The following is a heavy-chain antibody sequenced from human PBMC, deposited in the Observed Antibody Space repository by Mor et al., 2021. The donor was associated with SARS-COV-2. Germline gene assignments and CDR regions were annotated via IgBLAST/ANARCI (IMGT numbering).Heavy chain of an antibody. V-gene: IGHV4-30-2*04. D-gene: IGHD3-22*01. J-gene: IGHJ4*02. CDR3: ARMIVVGIGEDY. Sequence: LKSRVTISVDTSKNQFSLKLSSVTAADTAVYYCARMIVVGIGEDYWGQGTLVTVSS.